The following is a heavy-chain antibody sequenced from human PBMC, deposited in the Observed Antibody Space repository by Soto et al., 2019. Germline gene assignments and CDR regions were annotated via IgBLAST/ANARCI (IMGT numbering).Heavy chain of an antibody. V-gene: IGHV5-51*01. CDR2: IYPGDSDT. J-gene: IGHJ6*02. Sequence: GESLKISCQGSGYSFASYWIGWVRQMPGKDLEWMGIIYPGDSDTRYSPSFQGQATISADKSLRTAYLHWTSLKASDTALYYCARTRAFTLGFYYDGMDVWGQGTTVTVSS. D-gene: IGHD2-2*03. CDR3: ARTRAFTLGFYYDGMDV. CDR1: GYSFASYW.